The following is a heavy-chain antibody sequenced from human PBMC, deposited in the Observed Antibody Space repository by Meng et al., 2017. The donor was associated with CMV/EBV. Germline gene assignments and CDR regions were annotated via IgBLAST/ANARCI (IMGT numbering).Heavy chain of an antibody. Sequence: GGSLRLSCAASGFTFSSYAMHWVRQAPGKGLEWVAVISYDGSNKYYADSVKGRFTISRDNSKNTLYLQMNSLKTEDTAVYYCTYTVAAAAPWDDDDYWGQGTLVTVSS. D-gene: IGHD6-13*01. CDR3: TYTVAAAAPWDDDDY. CDR2: ISYDGSNK. CDR1: GFTFSSYA. V-gene: IGHV3-30-3*01. J-gene: IGHJ4*02.